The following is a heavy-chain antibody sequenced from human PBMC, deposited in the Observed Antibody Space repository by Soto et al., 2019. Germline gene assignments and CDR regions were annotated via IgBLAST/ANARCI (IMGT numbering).Heavy chain of an antibody. CDR2: IYYSGYI. CDR3: ARHADAADL. D-gene: IGHD2-2*01. Sequence: QVQLQESGPGLVKPSQILSLTCTVSGASLSSATSYWSWIRQYPGKGLEWFCYIYYSGYIYYNPSLRSRVTISMDTSKHQVSLELSSVTAADTSMYYCARHADAADLWGQGTLVTVSS. J-gene: IGHJ5*02. CDR1: GASLSSATSY. V-gene: IGHV4-31*03.